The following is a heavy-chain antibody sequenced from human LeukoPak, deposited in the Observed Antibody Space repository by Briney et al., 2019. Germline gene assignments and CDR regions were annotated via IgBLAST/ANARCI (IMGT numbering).Heavy chain of an antibody. CDR2: VYHSGST. CDR3: ARDLGSSWFEPLDY. CDR1: GGSISSSAW. J-gene: IGHJ4*02. V-gene: IGHV4-4*02. Sequence: SETLSLTCAVSGGSISSSAWWSWVRQPPGKGLEWIEEVYHSGSTNYNSFLKSRVTISVNKSKNQFSLKLTSATAADTAVYYCARDLGSSWFEPLDYWGQGILVNVSS. D-gene: IGHD6-13*01.